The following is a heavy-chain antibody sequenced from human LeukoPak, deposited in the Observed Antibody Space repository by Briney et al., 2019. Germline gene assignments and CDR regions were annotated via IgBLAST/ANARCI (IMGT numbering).Heavy chain of an antibody. D-gene: IGHD6-19*01. J-gene: IGHJ5*02. CDR3: ARGQDSSGWFDP. CDR2: INHSGST. CDR1: GGSFSGYY. Sequence: SETLSLTCAVYGGSFSGYYWSWIRQPPGKGLEWIGEINHSGSTNYNPSLKSRVTISVDTSKNRFSLKLSSVTAADTAVYYCARGQDSSGWFDPWGQGTLVTVSS. V-gene: IGHV4-34*01.